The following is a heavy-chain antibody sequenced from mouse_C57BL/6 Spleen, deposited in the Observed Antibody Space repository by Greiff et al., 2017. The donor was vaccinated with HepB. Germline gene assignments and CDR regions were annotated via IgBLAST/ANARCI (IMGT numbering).Heavy chain of an antibody. CDR2: ISSGSSTI. D-gene: IGHD1-1*01. CDR1: GFTFSDYG. V-gene: IGHV5-17*01. J-gene: IGHJ1*03. CDR3: ARRYYGSTYWYFDV. Sequence: EVQLQESGGGLVKPGGSLKLSCAASGFTFSDYGMHWVRQAPEKGLEWVAYISSGSSTIYYADTVKGRFTISRDNAKNTLFLQMTSLRSEDTAMYYCARRYYGSTYWYFDVWGTGTTVTVSS.